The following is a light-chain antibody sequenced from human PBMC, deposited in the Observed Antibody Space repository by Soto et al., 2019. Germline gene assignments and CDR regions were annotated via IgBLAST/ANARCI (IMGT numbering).Light chain of an antibody. Sequence: QSVLTQPASVSGSPGQSITISCTGNSSDVGGYNYVSWYQHHPGKAPKLLIFDVSNRPSGVSDRFSGSRSGNTASLTISGLQAEDETDYYSSSYTSSTTYVFGTVTKVTVL. CDR3: SSYTSSTTYV. CDR1: SSDVGGYNY. V-gene: IGLV2-14*03. J-gene: IGLJ1*01. CDR2: DVS.